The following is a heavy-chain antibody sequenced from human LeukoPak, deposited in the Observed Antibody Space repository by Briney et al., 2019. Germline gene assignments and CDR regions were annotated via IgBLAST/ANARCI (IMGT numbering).Heavy chain of an antibody. CDR1: GFTFSSYA. CDR3: ASGNFGRYYFDY. V-gene: IGHV3-23*01. Sequence: GGSLRLSCAASGFTFSSYAMSWVRQAPGKGLEWVSAISGSGGSTYYADSVKGRFTISRDNSKNTLYLQMNSLRAEDTAVYYCASGNFGRYYFDYWGQGTLVTVSS. D-gene: IGHD1-26*01. J-gene: IGHJ4*02. CDR2: ISGSGGST.